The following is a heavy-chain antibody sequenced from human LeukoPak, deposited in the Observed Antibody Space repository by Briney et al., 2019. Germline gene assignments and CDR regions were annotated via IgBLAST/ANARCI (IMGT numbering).Heavy chain of an antibody. D-gene: IGHD3-3*01. CDR3: ARGGDFWSGYSRGYYMDV. CDR2: ISSSGSTI. J-gene: IGHJ6*03. Sequence: PGGSLRLSCAASGFTFSSYEMNWVRQAPGKGLEWGSYISSSGSTIYYADSVKGRFTISRDNSKNTLYLQMNSLRAEDTAVYYCARGGDFWSGYSRGYYMDVWGKGTTVSVSS. CDR1: GFTFSSYE. V-gene: IGHV3-48*03.